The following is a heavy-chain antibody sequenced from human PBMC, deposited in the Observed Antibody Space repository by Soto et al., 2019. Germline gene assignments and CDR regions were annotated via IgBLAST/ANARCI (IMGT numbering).Heavy chain of an antibody. J-gene: IGHJ6*03. CDR2: IRSKANSYAT. V-gene: IGHV3-73*01. CDR3: TVGGELLYRLVTMVRDYYYYMDV. CDR1: GFTFSGSA. D-gene: IGHD3-10*01. Sequence: GESLKISCAASGFTFSGSAMHWVRQASGKGLEWVGRIRSKANSYATAYAASVKGRFTISRDDSKNTAYLQMNSLKTEDTAVYYCTVGGELLYRLVTMVRDYYYYMDVWGKGTTVTVSS.